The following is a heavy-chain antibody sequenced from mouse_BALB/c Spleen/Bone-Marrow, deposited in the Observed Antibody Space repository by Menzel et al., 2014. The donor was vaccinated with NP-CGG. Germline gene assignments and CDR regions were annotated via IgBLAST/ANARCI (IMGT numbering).Heavy chain of an antibody. J-gene: IGHJ4*01. Sequence: VESGSLVKISCMASGYSFTDYDINWVKHRPGQGLEWIGWIYPGDGSTKYNEKFKGKATLTADRSSSTAYMQLSSLTSESSAVYFCARGGIGPSLDYWAQESSVNVST. D-gene: IGHD3-3*01. CDR3: ARGGIGPSLDY. V-gene: IGHV1S33*01. CDR1: GYSFTDYD. CDR2: IYPGDGST.